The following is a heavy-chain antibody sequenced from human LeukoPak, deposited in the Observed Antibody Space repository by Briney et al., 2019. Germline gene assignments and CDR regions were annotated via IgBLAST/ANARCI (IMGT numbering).Heavy chain of an antibody. CDR2: IYYSGST. D-gene: IGHD6-13*01. J-gene: IGHJ3*02. V-gene: IGHV4-59*08. Sequence: SETLSLTCTVEGGSVSRYYWSWIRQPPGKGLEWVGYIYYSGSTNYNPSLKSRVNISVDKYNNQLSLKLSSVTPADTALYYWERQGSSSWNDAFDMWGQGTMVTVS. CDR1: GGSVSRYY. CDR3: ERQGSSSWNDAFDM.